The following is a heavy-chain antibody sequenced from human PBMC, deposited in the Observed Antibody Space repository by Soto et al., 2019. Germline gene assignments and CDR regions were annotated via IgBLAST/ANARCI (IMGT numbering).Heavy chain of an antibody. CDR1: SGSISSSNW. CDR2: IYHSGST. D-gene: IGHD6-19*01. J-gene: IGHJ4*02. Sequence: QVQLQESGPGLVKPSGTLSLTCAVSSGSISSSNWWSWVRQPPGKGLEWIGEIYHSGSTNYNPSLKSRVTISVDNSKNQFSLKLSSVTAADTAVYYCARESIAVAGTGDFDYWGQGTLVTVSS. CDR3: ARESIAVAGTGDFDY. V-gene: IGHV4-4*02.